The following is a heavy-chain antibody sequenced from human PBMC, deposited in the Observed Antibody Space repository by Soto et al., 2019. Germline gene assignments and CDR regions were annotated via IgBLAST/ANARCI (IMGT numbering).Heavy chain of an antibody. Sequence: NPGGSLRLSCAASGFTFSDYYMSWIRQAPGKGLEWVSYISSSGSTIYYADSVKGRFTISRDNAKNSLYLQMNSLRAEDTAVYYCASDAYDYIWGSYRLGAFDIWGQGTMVTVSS. J-gene: IGHJ3*02. CDR3: ASDAYDYIWGSYRLGAFDI. CDR2: ISSSGSTI. D-gene: IGHD3-16*02. V-gene: IGHV3-11*01. CDR1: GFTFSDYY.